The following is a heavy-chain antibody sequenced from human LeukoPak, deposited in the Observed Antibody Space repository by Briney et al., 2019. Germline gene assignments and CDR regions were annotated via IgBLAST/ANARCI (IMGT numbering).Heavy chain of an antibody. CDR2: INHSGST. D-gene: IGHD3-3*01. CDR3: ARVITIPPHYYYYYMDV. V-gene: IGHV4-34*01. CDR1: GFTFSNAW. J-gene: IGHJ6*03. Sequence: GSLRLSCAASGFTFSNAWMSWVRQAPGKGLEWIGEINHSGSTNYNPSLKSRVTISVDTSKNQFSLKLSSVTAADTAVYYCARVITIPPHYYYYYMDVWGKGTTVTVSS.